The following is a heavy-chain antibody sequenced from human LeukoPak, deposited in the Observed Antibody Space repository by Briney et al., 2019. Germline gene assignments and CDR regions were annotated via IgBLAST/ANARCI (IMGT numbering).Heavy chain of an antibody. J-gene: IGHJ5*02. CDR1: GGSVSNSSYY. V-gene: IGHV4-61*01. Sequence: SETLSLTCTVSGGSVSNSSYYWGWIRQSPGKGLEWLGYIYYSGSTNYNPSLKSRVTISVDTSKNQFSLKLSSVTAADTAVYYCARSRYSSGWYWGRWFDPWGQGTLVTVSS. D-gene: IGHD6-19*01. CDR3: ARSRYSSGWYWGRWFDP. CDR2: IYYSGST.